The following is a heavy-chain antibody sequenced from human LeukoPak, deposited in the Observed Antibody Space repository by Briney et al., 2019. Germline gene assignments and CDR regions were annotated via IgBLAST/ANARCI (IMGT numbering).Heavy chain of an antibody. CDR3: ARDLGESDY. Sequence: ASVKVSCKASGYTFTGYYMHWVRQAPGQGLEWMGCINPNSGDTNYAQSFQGRFTMTRDTSINTAYMELSRLRSDDTAVYYCARDLGESDYWGQGTLVTVSS. CDR2: INPNSGDT. CDR1: GYTFTGYY. V-gene: IGHV1-2*02. D-gene: IGHD3-16*01. J-gene: IGHJ4*02.